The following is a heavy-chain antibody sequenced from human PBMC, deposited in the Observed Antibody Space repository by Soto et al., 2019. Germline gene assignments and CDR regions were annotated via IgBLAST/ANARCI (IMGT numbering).Heavy chain of an antibody. CDR1: GFPFSRYT. CDR2: VRSKAYGTAT. CDR3: ARARHLPPYYFDY. V-gene: IGHV3-49*04. Sequence: GGPRRLSCLSSGFPFSRYTRKWVRRAPRKGLEWVGFVRSKAYGTATEYAASVKGRFTISRDDSMSIAYLQLNSLKPEDTAVYYCARARHLPPYYFDYWGQGALVTVSS. D-gene: IGHD6-25*01. J-gene: IGHJ4*02.